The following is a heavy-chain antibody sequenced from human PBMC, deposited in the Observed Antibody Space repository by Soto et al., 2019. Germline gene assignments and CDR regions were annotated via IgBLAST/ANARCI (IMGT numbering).Heavy chain of an antibody. D-gene: IGHD2-21*01. J-gene: IGHJ6*02. CDR2: ISYDGSNK. CDR3: AKTVIRWLLQARPPTYYYYYGMDV. V-gene: IGHV3-30*18. CDR1: GFTFSSYG. Sequence: GGSLRLSCAASGFTFSSYGMHWVRQAPGKGLEWVAVISYDGSNKYYADSVKGRFTISRDNSKNTLYLQMNSLRAEDTAVCYCAKTVIRWLLQARPPTYYYYYGMDVWGQGTTVTVSS.